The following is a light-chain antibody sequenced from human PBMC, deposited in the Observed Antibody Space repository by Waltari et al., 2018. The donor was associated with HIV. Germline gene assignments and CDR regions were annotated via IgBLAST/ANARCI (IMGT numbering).Light chain of an antibody. CDR2: DAS. CDR3: QQRTTWPPGLT. CDR1: ESVSRY. J-gene: IGKJ4*01. V-gene: IGKV3-11*01. Sequence: EIVLTQSPATLSLSPGDGAPLSCRASESVSRYVAWYQQKPGQPPRLLIYDASNRASGVPARFRGSGSGTDFTLTISRLEPEDFAVYYCQQRTTWPPGLTFGGGTKVEI.